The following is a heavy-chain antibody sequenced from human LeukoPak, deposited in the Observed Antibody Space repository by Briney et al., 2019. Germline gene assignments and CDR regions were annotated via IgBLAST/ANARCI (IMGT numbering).Heavy chain of an antibody. D-gene: IGHD2-15*01. CDR2: IFGSGGSA. CDR3: AKTTTGYSSGRYPAWPIDY. J-gene: IGHJ4*02. CDR1: GFTFGSYA. V-gene: IGHV3-23*01. Sequence: GGSLRLSCAASGFTFGSYAMYWARQAPGKGLEWVSGIFGSGGSAHYADSVKGRFTISRDNSKNTVYLQMDSLRVEDTAIYYCAKTTTGYSSGRYPAWPIDYWGQGTLVTVSS.